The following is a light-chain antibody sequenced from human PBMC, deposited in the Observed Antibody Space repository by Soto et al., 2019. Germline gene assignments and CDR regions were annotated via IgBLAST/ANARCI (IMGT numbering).Light chain of an antibody. CDR1: SNDVGGYHY. Sequence: QSALTQPASVSGSPGQSITISCTGTSNDVGGYHYVSWYQQHPGKAPKLMIYDVSNRPSGVSNRFSGSKSGNAASLTISGLQSEDEADYYCSSYTSSLSYVFGTGTKFTVL. CDR3: SSYTSSLSYV. V-gene: IGLV2-14*03. CDR2: DVS. J-gene: IGLJ1*01.